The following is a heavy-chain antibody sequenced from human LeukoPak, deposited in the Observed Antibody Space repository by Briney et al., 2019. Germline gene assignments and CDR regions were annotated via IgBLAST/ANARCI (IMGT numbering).Heavy chain of an antibody. D-gene: IGHD7-27*01. Sequence: SETLSLTCTVSGGSICSGDYYWSWIRQPPGKGLEWIGYIYYSASTYYNPSLKSRVTISVDTSKNQFSLKLSSVTAADTAVYYCARVGIDNWFDPWGQGTLVTVSS. CDR3: ARVGIDNWFDP. CDR2: IYYSAST. V-gene: IGHV4-30-4*01. CDR1: GGSICSGDYY. J-gene: IGHJ5*02.